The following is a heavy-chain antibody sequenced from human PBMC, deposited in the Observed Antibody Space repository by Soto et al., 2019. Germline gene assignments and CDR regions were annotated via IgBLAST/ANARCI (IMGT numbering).Heavy chain of an antibody. J-gene: IGHJ4*02. CDR1: GFPFTSHD. D-gene: IGHD2-15*01. Sequence: ASVKFSWNASGFPFTSHDIKWVRQTSGQGLEWMGWMNPNTANTGYAHKFQGRVTMTRNTSITTAYMDLSSLSSEDTAVYYCASGRVRGSGGSCYNYWGQGTLVSVSS. V-gene: IGHV1-8*01. CDR2: MNPNTANT. CDR3: ASGRVRGSGGSCYNY.